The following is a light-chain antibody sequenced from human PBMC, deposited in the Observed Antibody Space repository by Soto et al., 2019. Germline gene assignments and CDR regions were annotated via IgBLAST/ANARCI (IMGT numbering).Light chain of an antibody. J-gene: IGKJ1*01. CDR1: QDIHNY. CDR2: AAS. CDR3: QHYYNYPWT. Sequence: AVLLTQSPSSFSASTGVRAIITCRGSQDIHNYLAWYQQVPGKAPKLLLYAASILQTGVPSRFSGSGSGTDFTLTIDGLQSEDFATYFCQHYYNYPWTFGQGTTVE. V-gene: IGKV1-8*01.